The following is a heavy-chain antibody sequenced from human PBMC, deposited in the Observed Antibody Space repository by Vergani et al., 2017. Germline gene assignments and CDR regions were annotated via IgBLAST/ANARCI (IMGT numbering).Heavy chain of an antibody. Sequence: QVQLVQSGAEVKKPGSSVKVSCTASGCTFSSYAISWVRQAPGQGLEWMGGIITIFGTANYAQKFQGRVTITADDSTSTAYMGLSSLRSEDTAVYYCAGDRGRRLTYYCDSSGYGYWGQGTLVTVSS. V-gene: IGHV1-69*01. CDR3: AGDRGRRLTYYCDSSGYGY. CDR1: GCTFSSYA. CDR2: IITIFGTA. D-gene: IGHD3-22*01. J-gene: IGHJ4*02.